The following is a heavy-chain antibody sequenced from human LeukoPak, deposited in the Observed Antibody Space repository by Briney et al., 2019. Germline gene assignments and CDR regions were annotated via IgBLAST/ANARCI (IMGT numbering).Heavy chain of an antibody. CDR2: ISAYNGNT. CDR1: GYTFTSYG. D-gene: IGHD3-10*01. Sequence: ASVKVSCKASGYTFTSYGISWVRQAPGQGLEWMGWISAYNGNTNYAQKLQGRVTMTTDTSTSTAYMELRSLRSDDTAVYYCARGITMVRGVPIAVHFDYWGQGTLVTVSS. J-gene: IGHJ4*02. CDR3: ARGITMVRGVPIAVHFDY. V-gene: IGHV1-18*01.